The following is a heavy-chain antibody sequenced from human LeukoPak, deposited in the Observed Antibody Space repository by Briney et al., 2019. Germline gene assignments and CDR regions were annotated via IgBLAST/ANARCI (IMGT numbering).Heavy chain of an antibody. CDR1: GGSISSYY. CDR2: IYYSGST. CDR3: ARRLGGALDP. D-gene: IGHD3-10*01. J-gene: IGHJ5*02. Sequence: SETLSLTCTVSGGSISSYYWSWIRQPPGKGLEWIGYIYYSGSTYYNPSLKSRVTISVDTSKNQFSLKLSSVTAADTAVYYCARRLGGALDPWGQGTLVTVSS. V-gene: IGHV4-59*08.